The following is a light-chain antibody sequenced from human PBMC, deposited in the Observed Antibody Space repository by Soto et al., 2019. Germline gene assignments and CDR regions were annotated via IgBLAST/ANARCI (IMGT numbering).Light chain of an antibody. J-gene: IGKJ4*01. CDR1: QSVSYNS. V-gene: IGKV3-20*01. CDR3: QQYATSPLT. Sequence: ENVLTQSPGTLSLALGDRATLTCRASQSVSYNSLAWYQQKPGQAPRLLIYGASNRATGIPDRVSGSGSGTDFALPISGLVSEDFAVSYCQQYATSPLTFGGGTKVEIK. CDR2: GAS.